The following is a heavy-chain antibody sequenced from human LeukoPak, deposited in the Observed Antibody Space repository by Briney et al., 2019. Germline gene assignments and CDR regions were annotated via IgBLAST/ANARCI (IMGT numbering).Heavy chain of an antibody. CDR1: GYSHTSDW. Sequence: ASVKVSCKASGYSHTSDWMHWVRQAPGQGLEWMGAINSGSGSVSHAQKLRGRVTMTRDTATSTVYMELSSLGSEDTAVYYCTREVVGTTIKNFDSWGQGTLVTVSP. CDR2: INSGSGSV. V-gene: IGHV1-46*01. J-gene: IGHJ4*02. CDR3: TREVVGTTIKNFDS. D-gene: IGHD4-11*01.